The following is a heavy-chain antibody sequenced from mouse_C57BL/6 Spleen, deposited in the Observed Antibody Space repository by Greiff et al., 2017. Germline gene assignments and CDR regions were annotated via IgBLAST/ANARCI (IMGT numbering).Heavy chain of an antibody. V-gene: IGHV5-4*01. Sequence: DVHLVASWASFFPPFSSLQLSFASSVFPFRSSSLSLFRPTPEKRLACVATISDGCSYTYYPDNVKGRFTISRDNAKNNLYLQMSHLKSEDTAMYYCASGIPYYWAMDYWGQGTSVTVSS. CDR1: VFPFRSSS. CDR3: ASGIPYYWAMDY. CDR2: ISDGCSYT. J-gene: IGHJ4*01. D-gene: IGHD1-1*02.